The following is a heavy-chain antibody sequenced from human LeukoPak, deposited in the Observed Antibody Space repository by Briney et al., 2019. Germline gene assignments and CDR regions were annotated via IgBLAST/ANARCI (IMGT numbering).Heavy chain of an antibody. V-gene: IGHV1-2*02. CDR2: INPNSGGT. CDR3: AREQTFVVAAAGTGYYYYYMDV. Sequence: GASVKVSCKASGYTFTGYYMHWVRQAPGQGLEWMGWINPNSGGTNYAQKFQGRVTMTRDTSISTAYMELSRLRSDDTAVYYCAREQTFVVAAAGTGYYYYYMDVWGKGTTVTVSS. CDR1: GYTFTGYY. D-gene: IGHD6-13*01. J-gene: IGHJ6*03.